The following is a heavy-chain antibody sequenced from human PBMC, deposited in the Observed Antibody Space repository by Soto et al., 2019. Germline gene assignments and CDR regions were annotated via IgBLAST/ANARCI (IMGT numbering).Heavy chain of an antibody. CDR1: GYTFTSYA. J-gene: IGHJ4*02. CDR2: INAGNGNT. CDR3: ARLSAWYFLDY. Sequence: QVQLVQSGAEEKKPGASVKVSCKASGYTFTSYAMHWVRQAPGQRLEWMGWINAGNGNTKYSQKFQGRVTITRDTAASTIYRQLSSLRSVDTPVYYCARLSAWYFLDYWGQGPLVTVSS. D-gene: IGHD6-19*01. V-gene: IGHV1-3*05.